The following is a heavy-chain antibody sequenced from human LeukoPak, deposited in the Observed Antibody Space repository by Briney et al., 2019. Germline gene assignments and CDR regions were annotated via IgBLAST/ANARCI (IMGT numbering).Heavy chain of an antibody. D-gene: IGHD3-3*01. J-gene: IGHJ6*03. CDR3: ARGTSIFGVVTFYYYYYMDV. CDR2: INDDGSFT. CDR1: GFTFSNYW. Sequence: GGSLRLSCAASGFTFSNYWMHWVRQVPGKGLVWVSRINDDGSFTTYADSVKGRFSISRDNAKNTLYLQMNSLRAEDTAVYYCARGTSIFGVVTFYYYYYMDVWGKGTTVTVSS. V-gene: IGHV3-74*01.